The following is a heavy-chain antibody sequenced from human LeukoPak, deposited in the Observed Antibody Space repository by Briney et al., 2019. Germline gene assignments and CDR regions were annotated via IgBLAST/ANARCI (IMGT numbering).Heavy chain of an antibody. J-gene: IGHJ4*02. D-gene: IGHD6-13*01. V-gene: IGHV4-34*01. CDR3: ARSGYSSSSY. Sequence: PSETLSLTCAVYGGSFSGCYWSWIRQPPGKGLEWIGEINHSGSTNYNPSLKSRVTISVDTSKNQFSLKLSSVTAADTAVYYCARSGYSSSSYWGQGTLVTVSS. CDR1: GGSFSGCY. CDR2: INHSGST.